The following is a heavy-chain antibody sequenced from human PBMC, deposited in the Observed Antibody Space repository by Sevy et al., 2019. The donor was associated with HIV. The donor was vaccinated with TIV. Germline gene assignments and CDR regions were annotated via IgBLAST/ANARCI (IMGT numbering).Heavy chain of an antibody. CDR2: IKQDGSEK. CDR1: GFTFSSYW. V-gene: IGHV3-7*03. D-gene: IGHD1-26*01. Sequence: GGSLRLSCAASGFTFSSYWMSWVRQAPGNGLEWVANIKQDGSEKYYVDSVKGRFTISRDNAKNSLYLQMNSLRAEDTAVYYCAREISSRGRYYYGMDVSGQGTPVTVSS. J-gene: IGHJ6*02. CDR3: AREISSRGRYYYGMDV.